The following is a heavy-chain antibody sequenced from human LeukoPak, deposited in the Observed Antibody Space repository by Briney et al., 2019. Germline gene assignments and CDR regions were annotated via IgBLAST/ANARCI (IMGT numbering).Heavy chain of an antibody. CDR2: INPSGGNT. V-gene: IGHV1-46*01. D-gene: IGHD5-18*01. CDR1: GYIFTNYY. Sequence: ASVKVSCKASGYIFTNYYMHWVRQAPGQGLEWVGLINPSGGNTNYAQKFQGRVTITADKSTSTTYMELSSLRSEDTAVYYCARDRSDTAMVVIDYWGQGTLVTVSS. CDR3: ARDRSDTAMVVIDY. J-gene: IGHJ4*02.